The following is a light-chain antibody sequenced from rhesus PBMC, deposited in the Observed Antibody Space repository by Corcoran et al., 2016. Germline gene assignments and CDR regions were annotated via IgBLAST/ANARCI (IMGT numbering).Light chain of an antibody. V-gene: IGKV1-69*01. CDR3: QQYNSSPLT. Sequence: DIQMTQSPSSLSASVGDRGTITCRASQGIRTWLAWYHQKQGKAPKLLIYRASNLETGVPERFSGSGSGTDYTLTISSLQPEDIATYYCQQYNSSPLTFGGGTKVEIK. CDR1: QGIRTW. CDR2: RAS. J-gene: IGKJ4*01.